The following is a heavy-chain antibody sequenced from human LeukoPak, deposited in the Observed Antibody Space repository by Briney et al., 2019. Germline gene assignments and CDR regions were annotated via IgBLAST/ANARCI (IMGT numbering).Heavy chain of an antibody. J-gene: IGHJ4*02. CDR1: GGSISSYY. D-gene: IGHD3-22*01. Sequence: SETLSLTCTVSGGSISSYYWSWIRQPPGKGLEWIGYIYYSGSTNYDPSLKSRVTISVDTSKNQFSLKLSSVTAADTAVYYCARSPYYYDSSGYDYWGQGTLVTVSS. CDR2: IYYSGST. V-gene: IGHV4-59*12. CDR3: ARSPYYYDSSGYDY.